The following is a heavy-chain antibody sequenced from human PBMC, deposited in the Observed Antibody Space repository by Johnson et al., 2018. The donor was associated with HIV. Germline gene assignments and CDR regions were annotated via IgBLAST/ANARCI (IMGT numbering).Heavy chain of an antibody. D-gene: IGHD2-21*01. J-gene: IGHJ3*02. CDR1: GFTFDDYG. CDR2: ISSSGSTI. CDR3: AKDCVGVWWSRAFDI. Sequence: MQLVESGGGVVRPGGSLRLSCAASGFTFDDYGMSWVRQAPGQGLEWVSYISSSGSTIYSADSVKGRFNISRDNAKNSLYLQMNSLRAEDTAVYYCAKDCVGVWWSRAFDIWGQGTMVTVSS. V-gene: IGHV3-48*03.